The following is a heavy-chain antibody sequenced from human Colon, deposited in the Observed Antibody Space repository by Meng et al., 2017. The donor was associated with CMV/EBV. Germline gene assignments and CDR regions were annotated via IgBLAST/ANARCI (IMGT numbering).Heavy chain of an antibody. CDR1: GFTFSSYD. D-gene: IGHD2-21*01. V-gene: IGHV3-13*01. J-gene: IGHJ6*02. CDR3: ARGKIAVYGLDV. Sequence: GESLKISCAASGFTFSSYDMQWVRQSTGKGLEWVSAIGTAGDTCYPGSVKGRFTISGDNGKNSLYLQMNSLRAGDTALYYCARGKIAVYGLDVWGQGTTVTVSS. CDR2: IGTAGDT.